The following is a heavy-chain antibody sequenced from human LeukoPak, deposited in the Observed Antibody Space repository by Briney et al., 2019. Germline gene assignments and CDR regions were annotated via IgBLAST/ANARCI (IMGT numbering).Heavy chain of an antibody. CDR1: GFTVITND. D-gene: IGHD1-14*01. V-gene: IGHV3-53*01. CDR3: ARGVEPLAANTLAY. Sequence: GGSLRLSCAASGFTVITNDMTWVRQAPGKGLEWVSVLYSDGNTKYADSVQGRFTISRDNSKNTLYLEMNSLSPDDTAVYYCARGVEPLAANTLAYWGQGTLVTVTS. CDR2: LYSDGNT. J-gene: IGHJ4*02.